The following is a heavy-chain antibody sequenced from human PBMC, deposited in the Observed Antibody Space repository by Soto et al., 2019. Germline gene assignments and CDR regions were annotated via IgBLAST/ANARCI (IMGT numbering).Heavy chain of an antibody. CDR1: GFGFAGFA. CDR3: AKETGIGGANGGIFPY. CDR2: IRATGDTT. V-gene: IGHV3-23*01. Sequence: EVQLLESGGGLVQPGGSLRLSCAASGFGFAGFAMNWVRQGPGKGLEWVSAIRATGDTTHYADSVKGRFTISRDNSKNLWYLKMTSLRAEDTAVYYWAKETGIGGANGGIFPYGGRGTLVTVSS. D-gene: IGHD1-26*01. J-gene: IGHJ4*02.